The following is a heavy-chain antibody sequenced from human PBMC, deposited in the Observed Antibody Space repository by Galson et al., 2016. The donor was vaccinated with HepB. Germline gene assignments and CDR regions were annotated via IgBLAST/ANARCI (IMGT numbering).Heavy chain of an antibody. D-gene: IGHD5-12*01. V-gene: IGHV3-30*18. Sequence: SLRLSCAASGFTFNNHDMHWVRQAPGKGLPWVALISSAGRHESYSDSVKGRFTISRDNSKNTMYLQMNRVRLEDTAVYYCAKDLWLRGFLDHWGQGTLVTVSS. CDR3: AKDLWLRGFLDH. J-gene: IGHJ4*02. CDR1: GFTFNNHD. CDR2: ISSAGRHE.